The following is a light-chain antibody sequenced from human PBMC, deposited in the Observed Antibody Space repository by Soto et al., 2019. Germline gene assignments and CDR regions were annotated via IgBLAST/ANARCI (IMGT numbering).Light chain of an antibody. CDR2: DDA. CDR1: SSNVGGNS. J-gene: IGLJ1*01. Sequence: QSALTQPPSVSAAPGQRGTISCSGSSSNVGGNSVSWYQQLPGTAPTLPSSDDAKRHSGIPDRFSGCKSGTSASPGITGFQTGDEADYYCGSWDSSVSAYVFGTGTKVTVL. V-gene: IGLV1-51*01. CDR3: GSWDSSVSAYV.